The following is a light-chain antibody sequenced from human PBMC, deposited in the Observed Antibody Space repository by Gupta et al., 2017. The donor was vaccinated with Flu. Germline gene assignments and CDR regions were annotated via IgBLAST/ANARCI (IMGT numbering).Light chain of an antibody. Sequence: PVVTPEPPFSVLPGGTVTSTCGLNSASVATPYYASWYQQTPGQAPHMLIHSTNTRSPGVPDRFSGSILGNKAALTITGAQAEDESHYYGVLYMGNGLWVLGGGTNLTVL. CDR2: STN. CDR3: VLYMGNGLWV. J-gene: IGLJ3*02. V-gene: IGLV8-61*01. CDR1: SASVATPYY.